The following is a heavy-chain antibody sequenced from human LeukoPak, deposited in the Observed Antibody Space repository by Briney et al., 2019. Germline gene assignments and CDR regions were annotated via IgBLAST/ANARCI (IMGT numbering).Heavy chain of an antibody. D-gene: IGHD2-2*01. CDR3: ATEDVVVPAAIVY. V-gene: IGHV1-69*04. CDR1: GGTFSSYA. J-gene: IGHJ4*02. Sequence: SVKVSCKASGGTFSSYAISWVRQAPGQGLEWMGRIIPILGIANYAQKFQGGVTITAGKSTSTAYMELSSLRSEDTAVYYCATEDVVVPAAIVYWGQGTLVTVSS. CDR2: IIPILGIA.